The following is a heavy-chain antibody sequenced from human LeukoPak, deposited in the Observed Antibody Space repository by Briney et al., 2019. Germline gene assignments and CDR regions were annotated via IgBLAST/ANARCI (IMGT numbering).Heavy chain of an antibody. CDR1: GYTLTELS. CDR3: ATDIRSYDYVWGSYRHPLDY. J-gene: IGHJ4*02. V-gene: IGHV1-24*01. Sequence: ASVKVSCKVSGYTLTELSMHWVRQAPGKGLECMGGFDPEDGETIYAQKFQGRVTMTEDTSTDTAYMELSSLRSEDTAVYYCATDIRSYDYVWGSYRHPLDYWGQGTLVTVSS. D-gene: IGHD3-16*02. CDR2: FDPEDGET.